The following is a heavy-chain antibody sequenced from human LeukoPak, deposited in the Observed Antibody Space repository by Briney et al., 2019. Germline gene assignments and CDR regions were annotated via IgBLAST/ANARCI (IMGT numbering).Heavy chain of an antibody. CDR1: GFTFSSYG. J-gene: IGHJ4*02. D-gene: IGHD2-8*01. Sequence: PGRSLRLSCAASGFTFSSYGMHWVRQAPGKGLEWVAVIWYDGSNKYYADSVKGRFTISRDNSKNTLYLQMNSLRAADTAVYYCARDRGFFVGPIVLMVYADYWGQGTLVTVSS. CDR2: IWYDGSNK. CDR3: ARDRGFFVGPIVLMVYADY. V-gene: IGHV3-33*01.